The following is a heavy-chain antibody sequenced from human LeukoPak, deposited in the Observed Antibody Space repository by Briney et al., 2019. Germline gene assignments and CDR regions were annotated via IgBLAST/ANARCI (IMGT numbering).Heavy chain of an antibody. D-gene: IGHD6-19*01. CDR2: IYYSGST. V-gene: IGHV4-59*01. J-gene: IGHJ6*02. Sequence: SETLSLTCAASGVSISSYYVSWIRQPPGKGLEWIGNIYYSGSTNYNPSLKSRVTISVDTSKIQFSLKLSSVTAADTAVYYCARAGPYSSVNHTWGQGTTVTVSS. CDR1: GVSISSYY. CDR3: ARAGPYSSVNHT.